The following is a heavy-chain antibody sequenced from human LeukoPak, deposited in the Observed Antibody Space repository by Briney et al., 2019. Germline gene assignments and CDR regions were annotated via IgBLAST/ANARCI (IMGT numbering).Heavy chain of an antibody. CDR3: ARWPRAVAGTGYYYYYGMDV. J-gene: IGHJ6*02. CDR2: INPNSGGT. D-gene: IGHD6-19*01. CDR1: GYTFTGYY. Sequence: ASVKVSCKASGYTFTGYYMHWVRQAPGQGLEWMGWINPNSGGTNYAQKFQGRVTMTRDTSISTAYMELSSLRSEDTAVYYCARWPRAVAGTGYYYYYGMDVWGQGTTVTVSS. V-gene: IGHV1-2*02.